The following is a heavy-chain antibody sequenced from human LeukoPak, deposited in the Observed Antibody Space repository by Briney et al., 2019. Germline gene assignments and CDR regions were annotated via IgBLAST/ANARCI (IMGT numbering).Heavy chain of an antibody. CDR3: ASVAGPFLFDY. J-gene: IGHJ4*02. V-gene: IGHV3-9*01. Sequence: GGSLRLSCAASGFTFNDYAMHWVRQAPGKGLEWVSGISWNSGSIGYADSVKGRFTISRDNAKNSLYLQMNSLRAEDTAVYYCASVAGPFLFDYWGQGTLVTVSS. D-gene: IGHD5-12*01. CDR1: GFTFNDYA. CDR2: ISWNSGSI.